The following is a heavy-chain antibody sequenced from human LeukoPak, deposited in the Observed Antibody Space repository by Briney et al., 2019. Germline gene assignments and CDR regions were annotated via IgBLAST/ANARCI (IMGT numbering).Heavy chain of an antibody. V-gene: IGHV4-38-2*02. Sequence: SETLSLTCTVSGYSISSGYYWGWIRQPPGKGLEWIGSIYHSGSTYYNPSLKSRVTISVDTSKNQFSLKLSSVTAADTAVYYCAGHVPYNGVYWGQGTLVTVSS. J-gene: IGHJ4*02. CDR2: IYHSGST. D-gene: IGHD3-10*01. CDR3: AGHVPYNGVY. CDR1: GYSISSGYY.